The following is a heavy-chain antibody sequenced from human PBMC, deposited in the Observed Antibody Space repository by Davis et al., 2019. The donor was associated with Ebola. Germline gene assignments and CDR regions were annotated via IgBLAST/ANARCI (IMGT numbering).Heavy chain of an antibody. Sequence: GGSLRLSCVASGFIFSDYYMSWIRQTPGKGLEWVANISSSGNVINYADSVKGRFTISRDNSKNTLYLQMNSLHQGPIGLPPGTLLQEHLWG. CDR3: TLLQEHL. CDR1: GFIFSDYY. J-gene: IGHJ6*01. CDR2: ISSSGNVI. V-gene: IGHV3-11*01.